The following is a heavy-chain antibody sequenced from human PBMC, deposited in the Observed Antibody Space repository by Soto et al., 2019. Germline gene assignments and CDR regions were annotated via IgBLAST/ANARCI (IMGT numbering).Heavy chain of an antibody. D-gene: IGHD3-10*01. V-gene: IGHV4-39*01. J-gene: IGHJ5*02. CDR2: IYYSGST. CDR3: ARRTDYYGSGPPRPYNWFDP. Sequence: PSETLSLTCTVSGGSISSSSYYWGWIRQPPGKGLEWIGSIYYSGSTYYNPSLKSRVTISVDTSKNQFSLKLSSVTAADTAVYYCARRTDYYGSGPPRPYNWFDPWGQGTLVTVSS. CDR1: GGSISSSSYY.